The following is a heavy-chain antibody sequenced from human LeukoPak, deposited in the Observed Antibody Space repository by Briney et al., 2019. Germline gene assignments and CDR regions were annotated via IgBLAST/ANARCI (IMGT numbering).Heavy chain of an antibody. J-gene: IGHJ4*02. CDR1: GYTLTELS. Sequence: ASVKVSCKVSGYTLTELSMHWVRQAPGKGLEWMGGFDPEDGETIYAQKFQGRVTMTEDTSTDTAYMELSSLRSEDTAVYYCATDGYSGYYFDYWGQGTLVTVSS. V-gene: IGHV1-24*01. CDR2: FDPEDGET. CDR3: ATDGYSGYYFDY. D-gene: IGHD5-12*01.